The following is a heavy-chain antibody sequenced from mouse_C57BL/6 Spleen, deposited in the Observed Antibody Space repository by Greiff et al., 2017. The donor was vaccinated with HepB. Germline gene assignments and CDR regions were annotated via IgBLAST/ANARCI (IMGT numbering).Heavy chain of an antibody. J-gene: IGHJ4*01. D-gene: IGHD2-4*01. V-gene: IGHV1-64*01. Sequence: QVQLQQPGAELVKPGASVKLSCKASGYTFTSYWMHWVKQRPGQGLEWIGMIHPNSGSTNYNEKFKSKATLTVDKSSSTAYMQLSSLTSEDSAVYYCARETYDDDAMDYWGEGTSVTVSS. CDR2: IHPNSGST. CDR1: GYTFTSYW. CDR3: ARETYDDDAMDY.